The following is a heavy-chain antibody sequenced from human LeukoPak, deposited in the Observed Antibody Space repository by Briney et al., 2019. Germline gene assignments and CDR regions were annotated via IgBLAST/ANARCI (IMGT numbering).Heavy chain of an antibody. V-gene: IGHV1-46*01. CDR2: INPSGGST. CDR1: GYSFTSYY. Sequence: ASVKVSCKASGYSFTSYYMHWVRQAPAQGLEWVGIINPSGGSTSYAQKFQGRVTMTRDTSTSTVYMKLSSLRSEDTAVYYCATQRAEYFQHWGQGTLVTVSS. J-gene: IGHJ1*01. CDR3: ATQRAEYFQH.